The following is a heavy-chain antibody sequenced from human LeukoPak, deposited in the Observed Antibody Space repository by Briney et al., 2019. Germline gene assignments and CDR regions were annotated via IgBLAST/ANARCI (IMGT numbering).Heavy chain of an antibody. CDR1: GGSISSGSYY. V-gene: IGHV4-61*02. CDR3: ARGPFYAIPTGRGYFDY. D-gene: IGHD3-9*01. Sequence: SETLSLTCTVSGGSISSGSYYWSWIRQPAGKGLEWIGRIYTSGSTNYNPSLKSRVTISVDTSKNQFSLKVNSVTAADTAVYYCARGPFYAIPTGRGYFDYWGQGTLVTVSS. J-gene: IGHJ4*02. CDR2: IYTSGST.